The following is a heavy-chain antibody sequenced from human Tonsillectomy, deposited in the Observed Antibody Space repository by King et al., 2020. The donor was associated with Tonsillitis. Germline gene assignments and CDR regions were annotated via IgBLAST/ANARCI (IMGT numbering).Heavy chain of an antibody. V-gene: IGHV3-11*01. CDR3: ATSLRGLGVYDS. D-gene: IGHD3-10*01. Sequence: VQLVESGGGLVKPGGSLRLSCAASGFTFSDYYMSWIRQAPGKGLEWVAYISMSGSTIHYADSVKGRFTISRDNAKNSLSLQMNSLRADDTAVYYCATSLRGLGVYDSWGQGTLVTVSS. CDR2: ISMSGSTI. J-gene: IGHJ4*02. CDR1: GFTFSDYY.